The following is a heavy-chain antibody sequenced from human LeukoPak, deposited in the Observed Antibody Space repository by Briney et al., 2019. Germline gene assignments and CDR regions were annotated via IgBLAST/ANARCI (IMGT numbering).Heavy chain of an antibody. V-gene: IGHV1-8*01. Sequence: ASVTVSFTASGYTFTNYDINWVRQAHGQGLEWMGWMNPNSGNTDYAQKFQGRVTMTRNTSISTAYMELSSLVSEDTAVYYCARGTGSWLRLTRWFDPWGQGTLVTVSS. J-gene: IGHJ5*02. CDR3: ARGTGSWLRLTRWFDP. CDR1: GYTFTNYD. CDR2: MNPNSGNT. D-gene: IGHD5-12*01.